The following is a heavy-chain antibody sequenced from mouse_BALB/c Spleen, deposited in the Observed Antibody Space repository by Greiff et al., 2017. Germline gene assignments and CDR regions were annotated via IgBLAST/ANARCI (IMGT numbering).Heavy chain of an antibody. CDR1: GYTFTDYW. CDR3: AKVYYRYDYFDY. D-gene: IGHD2-14*01. V-gene: IGHV1-69*01. CDR2: IDTSDSYT. J-gene: IGHJ2*01. Sequence: VQLQQSGPELVMPGASVKMSCKASGYTFTDYWMHWVKQRPGQGLEWIGAIDTSDSYTSYNQKFKGKATLTVDESSSTAYMQLSSLTSEDSAVYYCAKVYYRYDYFDYWGQGTTLTVSS.